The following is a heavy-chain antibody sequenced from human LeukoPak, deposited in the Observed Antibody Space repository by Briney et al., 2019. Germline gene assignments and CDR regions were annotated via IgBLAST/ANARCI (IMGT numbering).Heavy chain of an antibody. CDR2: INHSGST. V-gene: IGHV4-34*01. CDR3: ARRIVVVPAAGRFDY. D-gene: IGHD2-2*01. Sequence: PSETLSLTCAVYGGSFSGYYWSWIRQPPGKGLEWIGEINHSGSTNYNPSLKSRVTISVDTSKNQFSLKLSSVTAADTAVYYCARRIVVVPAAGRFDYWGQGTLVTVSS. J-gene: IGHJ4*02. CDR1: GGSFSGYY.